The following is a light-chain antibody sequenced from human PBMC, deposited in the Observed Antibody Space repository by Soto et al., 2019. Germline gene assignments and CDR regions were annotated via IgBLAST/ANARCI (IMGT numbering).Light chain of an antibody. Sequence: EIVMTQSPATLSVSPGERATLSCRASQSVTSNLAWYQQKPGQAPRLLIYGASTRATGVPARFTGSGSGTEFTLTINSLQSEDFAVYYCQQYNNWPYTFGLGTKLDIK. CDR1: QSVTSN. CDR3: QQYNNWPYT. J-gene: IGKJ2*01. CDR2: GAS. V-gene: IGKV3-15*01.